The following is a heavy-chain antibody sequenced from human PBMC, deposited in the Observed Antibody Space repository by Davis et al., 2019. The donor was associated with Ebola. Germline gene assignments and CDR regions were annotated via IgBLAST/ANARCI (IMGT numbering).Heavy chain of an antibody. CDR3: VRDTSHQLPHWLYYLYGMDV. CDR2: IKTDCSTT. Sequence: HTGGSLRPSCAASGFTFSNYYMHWVGQAPGKGREWVARIKTDCSTTRYADSVKGRFTISRDNTKNKLYLQMNSLRGEDTAVYYCVRDTSHQLPHWLYYLYGMDVWGQGTTVTVSS. D-gene: IGHD2-2*01. J-gene: IGHJ6*02. CDR1: GFTFSNYY. V-gene: IGHV3-74*01.